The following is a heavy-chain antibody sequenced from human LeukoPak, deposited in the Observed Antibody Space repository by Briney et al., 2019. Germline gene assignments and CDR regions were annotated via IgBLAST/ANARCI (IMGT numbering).Heavy chain of an antibody. J-gene: IGHJ6*03. D-gene: IGHD1-26*01. V-gene: IGHV1-69*05. Sequence: SVKVSCKASGYTFTGYYMHWVRQAPGQGLEWMGGIIPIFGTANYAQKFQGRVTITTDESTSTAYMELSSLRSEDTAVYYCAGDPSAGKKGPDYYYYYMDVWGKGTTVTVSS. CDR1: GYTFTGYY. CDR2: IIPIFGTA. CDR3: AGDPSAGKKGPDYYYYYMDV.